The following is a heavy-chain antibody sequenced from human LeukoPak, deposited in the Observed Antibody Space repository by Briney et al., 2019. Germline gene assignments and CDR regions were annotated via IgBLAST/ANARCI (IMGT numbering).Heavy chain of an antibody. D-gene: IGHD3-10*01. V-gene: IGHV5-51*01. CDR1: GYSFTSYW. CDR3: ARSLAASGRGWFDP. Sequence: GESLKISCKGVGYSFTSYWIGWVRQMAGQGMEWMGVIYPGDSRTRYNPSFQGQVTISVDKSINTAYLQWVSLKASDTAMYYCARSLAASGRGWFDPWGQGTLVTVST. J-gene: IGHJ5*02. CDR2: IYPGDSRT.